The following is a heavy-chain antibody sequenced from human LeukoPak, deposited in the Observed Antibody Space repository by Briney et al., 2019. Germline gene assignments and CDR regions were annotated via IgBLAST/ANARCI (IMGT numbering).Heavy chain of an antibody. CDR2: ILPILGIA. V-gene: IGHV1-69*04. CDR3: ATFVVAAPENTNFDY. D-gene: IGHD2-15*01. CDR1: GGTFSSYA. Sequence: WVKVSCKASGGTFSSYAISWVRQAPGQGLEWKGRILPILGIANYAQKFQGRVTITADKSTSTAYMELSSLRSEDTAVYYCATFVVAAPENTNFDYWGQGTLVTVSS. J-gene: IGHJ4*02.